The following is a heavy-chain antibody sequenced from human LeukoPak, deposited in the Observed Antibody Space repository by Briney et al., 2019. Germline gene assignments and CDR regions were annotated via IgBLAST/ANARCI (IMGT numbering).Heavy chain of an antibody. CDR3: AKDLSPLRVVTPYYYYRMDV. CDR2: ISYDGSNK. Sequence: GRSLRLSCAASGFTFSSYGMHWVRQAPGKGLEWVAVISYDGSNKYYADSVEGRFTISRDNSNNTVYLQMNSLRAEDTAVYYCAKDLSPLRVVTPYYYYRMDVWGQGTTVSV. D-gene: IGHD4-23*01. CDR1: GFTFSSYG. J-gene: IGHJ6*02. V-gene: IGHV3-30*18.